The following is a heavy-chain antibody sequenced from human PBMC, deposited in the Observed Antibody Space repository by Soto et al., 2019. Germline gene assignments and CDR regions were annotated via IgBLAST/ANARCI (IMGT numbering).Heavy chain of an antibody. CDR1: GFTFSSYS. Sequence: GGSLRLSCAASGFTFSSYSMNWVRQAPGKGLEWVSYISSSSTIYYADSVKGRFTISRDNAKNSLYLQMNSLRDEDTAVYYCARDSTYYVILTGYYPSTNGMDVWGQGTTVTVSS. J-gene: IGHJ6*02. V-gene: IGHV3-48*02. D-gene: IGHD3-9*01. CDR3: ARDSTYYVILTGYYPSTNGMDV. CDR2: ISSSSTI.